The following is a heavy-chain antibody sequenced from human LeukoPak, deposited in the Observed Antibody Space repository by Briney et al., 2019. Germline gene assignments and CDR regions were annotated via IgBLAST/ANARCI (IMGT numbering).Heavy chain of an antibody. Sequence: GRSLRLSCAASGFTFSGSSMHWVRQAPGKGLEWVAVMWYDGSNKNYVDSVKGRFTISRDNPKNTLYLQMNSLRAEDTAVYYCTRGKNFRADAFDIWGQGTMVTVSS. V-gene: IGHV3-33*01. CDR2: MWYDGSNK. J-gene: IGHJ3*02. CDR1: GFTFSGSS. CDR3: TRGKNFRADAFDI. D-gene: IGHD2/OR15-2a*01.